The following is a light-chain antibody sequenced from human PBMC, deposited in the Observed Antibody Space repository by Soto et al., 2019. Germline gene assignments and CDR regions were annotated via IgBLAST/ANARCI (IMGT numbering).Light chain of an antibody. CDR1: QSISSY. CDR2: KAS. V-gene: IGKV1-5*03. Sequence: DIQMTQSPSSLCASLGDIVSITCRSSQSISSYLNWYQQKPGKAPKLLIYKASTLKSGVPSRFSGSGSGTEFTLTISSPQPDDFATYYCQHYNSYSEAFGQGTKVDIK. CDR3: QHYNSYSEA. J-gene: IGKJ1*01.